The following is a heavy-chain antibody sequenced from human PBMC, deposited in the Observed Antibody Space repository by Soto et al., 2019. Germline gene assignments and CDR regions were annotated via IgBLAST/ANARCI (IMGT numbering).Heavy chain of an antibody. J-gene: IGHJ4*02. D-gene: IGHD2-2*02. CDR1: GSRFSNYA. V-gene: IGHV1-69*06. CDR2: IIPIFNST. Sequence: SVKVSCKVSGSRFSNYAISWVRQAPGHGLEWLGRIIPIFNSTKYAQSFQGRVTITADKSTSTASLEWSSLRSDDTAVYYCAREGRGKKAGYNGLVSLGYWGQGTLVTVSS. CDR3: AREGRGKKAGYNGLVSLGY.